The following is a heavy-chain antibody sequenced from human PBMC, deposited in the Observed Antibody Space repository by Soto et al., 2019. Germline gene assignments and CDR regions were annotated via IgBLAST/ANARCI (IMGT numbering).Heavy chain of an antibody. J-gene: IGHJ6*02. D-gene: IGHD2-2*01. V-gene: IGHV5-51*01. CDR3: ARRGDLGYCSSTSCPVHYGMDV. CDR2: IYPGDSDT. Sequence: PGESLKISCKGSGYSFTSYWIGWVRQMPGKGLEWMGIIYPGDSDTRYSPSFQGQVTISADKSISTAYLQWSSLKASDTAMYYCARRGDLGYCSSTSCPVHYGMDVWGQGTTATVSS. CDR1: GYSFTSYW.